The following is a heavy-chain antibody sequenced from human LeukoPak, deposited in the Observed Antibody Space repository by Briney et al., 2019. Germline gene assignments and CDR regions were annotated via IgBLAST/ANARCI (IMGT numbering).Heavy chain of an antibody. CDR2: ITGSGGAT. CDR3: ARVQTGGVTRKPVDY. Sequence: GGSLRLSCAASGFTFRSYAMSWVRQAPGKGLEWVSGITGSGGATYYADSVKGRFTISRDNSKNTLYLQMNGLRAEDTAVYYCARVQTGGVTRKPVDYWGQGTLVTVSS. CDR1: GFTFRSYA. J-gene: IGHJ4*02. D-gene: IGHD1-14*01. V-gene: IGHV3-23*01.